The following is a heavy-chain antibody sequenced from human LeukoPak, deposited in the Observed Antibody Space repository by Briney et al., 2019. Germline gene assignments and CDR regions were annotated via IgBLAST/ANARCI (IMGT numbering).Heavy chain of an antibody. J-gene: IGHJ4*02. Sequence: PSETLSLTSAVYGGSFSGYYWSWIRHPPGKGREWMWEINHSGSTNYNPSLKSRVTISVDTSKNQFSLKLSSVTAADTAVYYCARAAGIAAAGPYMDYFDYWGQGTLVTVSS. CDR2: INHSGST. CDR1: GGSFSGYY. V-gene: IGHV4-34*01. CDR3: ARAAGIAAAGPYMDYFDY. D-gene: IGHD6-13*01.